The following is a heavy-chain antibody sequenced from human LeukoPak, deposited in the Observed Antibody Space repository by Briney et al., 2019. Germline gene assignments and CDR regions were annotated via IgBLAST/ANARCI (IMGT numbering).Heavy chain of an antibody. CDR3: ARDQGGGSYRHAFDV. V-gene: IGHV4-61*08. Sequence: SETLSLTCSVSGGSVDNSDFYWSWLRQPPGKELEWIGHIYHSGSTIYNPSLKSRVTISVDMSKNQFSLRLTSGTAADTAVYYCARDQGGGSYRHAFDVWGQGKMVTVPS. J-gene: IGHJ3*01. D-gene: IGHD1-26*01. CDR2: IYHSGST. CDR1: GGSVDNSDFY.